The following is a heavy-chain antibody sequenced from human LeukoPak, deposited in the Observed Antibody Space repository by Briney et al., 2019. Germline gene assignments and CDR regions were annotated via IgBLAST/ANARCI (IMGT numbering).Heavy chain of an antibody. V-gene: IGHV3-49*04. J-gene: IGHJ4*02. CDR2: IRSKAYGGTT. CDR1: GFTFGDYA. CDR3: TQTKIRFLEWFIFDY. Sequence: GGSLRPSCTASGFTFGDYAMSWVRQAPGKGLEWVGFIRSKAYGGTTEYAASVKGRFTISRDDSKSIAYLQMNSLKTEDTAVYYCTQTKIRFLEWFIFDYWGQGTLVTVSS. D-gene: IGHD3-3*01.